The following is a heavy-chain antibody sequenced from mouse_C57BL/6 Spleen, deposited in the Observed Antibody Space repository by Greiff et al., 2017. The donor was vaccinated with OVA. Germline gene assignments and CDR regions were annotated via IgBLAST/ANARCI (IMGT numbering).Heavy chain of an antibody. CDR3: APYGSTLAV. Sequence: QVQLKQPGAELVKPGASVKLSCKASGYTFTSYWMQWVKQRPGQGLEWIGEIDPSDSYTNYNQKFKGKATLTVDTSSSTAYMQLSSLTSEDSAVYYCAPYGSTLAVWGTGTTVTVSS. CDR2: IDPSDSYT. D-gene: IGHD1-1*01. CDR1: GYTFTSYW. J-gene: IGHJ1*03. V-gene: IGHV1-50*01.